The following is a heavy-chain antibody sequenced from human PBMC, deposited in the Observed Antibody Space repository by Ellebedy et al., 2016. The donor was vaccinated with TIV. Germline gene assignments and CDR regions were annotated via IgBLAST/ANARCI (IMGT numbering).Heavy chain of an antibody. J-gene: IGHJ6*02. CDR3: ARGLGVTLPYYYYGMDV. V-gene: IGHV4-34*01. CDR1: GGSFSGYY. D-gene: IGHD4-23*01. Sequence: GSLRLSCAVYGGSFSGYYWSWIRQPPGKGLEWIGEINHSGSTNYNPSLKSRVTISVDTSKNQFSLKLSSVTAADTAVYYCARGLGVTLPYYYYGMDVWGQGTTVTVSS. CDR2: INHSGST.